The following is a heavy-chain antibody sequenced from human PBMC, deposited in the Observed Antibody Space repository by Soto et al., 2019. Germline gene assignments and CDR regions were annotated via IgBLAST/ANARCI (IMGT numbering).Heavy chain of an antibody. D-gene: IGHD6-19*01. CDR2: IYYSGST. Sequence: SETLSLTCTVSGGSISSYYWSWIRQPPGKGLEWIGYIYYSGSTNYNPSLKVRVTISADTSKNQFSLKLSSVTAADTAVYYCARGTYSSGWYIIPGDVWGKGTTVTVSS. J-gene: IGHJ6*04. CDR1: GGSISSYY. CDR3: ARGTYSSGWYIIPGDV. V-gene: IGHV4-59*01.